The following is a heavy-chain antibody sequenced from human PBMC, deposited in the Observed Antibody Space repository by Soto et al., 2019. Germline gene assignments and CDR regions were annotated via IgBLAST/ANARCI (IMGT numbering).Heavy chain of an antibody. Sequence: PGGSLRLSCAASGFTFSSYAMHWVRQAPGKGLEWVAVISYDGSNKYYADSVKGRFTISRDNSKNTLYLQMNSLRAEDTAVYYCARDRITMIVVVNWYFDYWGQGTLVTVSS. CDR2: ISYDGSNK. CDR1: GFTFSSYA. CDR3: ARDRITMIVVVNWYFDY. V-gene: IGHV3-30-3*01. D-gene: IGHD3-22*01. J-gene: IGHJ4*02.